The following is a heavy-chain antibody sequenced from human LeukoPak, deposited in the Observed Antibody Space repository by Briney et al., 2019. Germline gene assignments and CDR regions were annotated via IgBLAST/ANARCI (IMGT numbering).Heavy chain of an antibody. CDR3: ARLEADY. CDR1: GGSFSGYY. J-gene: IGHJ4*02. V-gene: IGHV4-34*01. Sequence: PSETLSLTCAVYGGSFSGYYWSWIRQPPGKGLEWIGEINHSGSTNYNLSLKSRVTISVDTSKNQFSLKLSSVTAADTAVYYCARLEADYWGQGTLVTVSS. CDR2: INHSGST.